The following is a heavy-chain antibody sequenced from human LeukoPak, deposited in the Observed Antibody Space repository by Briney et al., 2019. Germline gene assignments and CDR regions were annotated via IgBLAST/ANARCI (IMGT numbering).Heavy chain of an antibody. J-gene: IGHJ4*02. Sequence: GGSLRLSYAASGFTFSSYSMNWVRQAPGKGLEWVSSISSSSSYIYYADSVKGRFTISRDNAKNSLYLQMNSLRAEDTAVYYCARVTVSSYGFDYWGQGTLVTVSS. CDR3: ARVTVSSYGFDY. V-gene: IGHV3-21*01. D-gene: IGHD6-13*01. CDR1: GFTFSSYS. CDR2: ISSSSSYI.